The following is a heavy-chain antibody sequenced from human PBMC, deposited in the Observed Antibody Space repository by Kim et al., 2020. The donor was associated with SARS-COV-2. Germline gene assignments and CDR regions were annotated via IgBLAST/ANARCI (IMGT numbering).Heavy chain of an antibody. CDR3: ARDGWQWLDSLFDY. V-gene: IGHV1-18*01. J-gene: IGHJ4*02. D-gene: IGHD6-19*01. Sequence: AQQLQGRVTMTTDTSTSTAYMELRSLRSEGTAVYYCARDGWQWLDSLFDYWGQGTLVTVSS.